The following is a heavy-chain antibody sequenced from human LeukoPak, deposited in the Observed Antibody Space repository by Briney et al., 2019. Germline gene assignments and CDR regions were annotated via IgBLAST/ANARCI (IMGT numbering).Heavy chain of an antibody. CDR2: ISTIDGII. CDR1: GFTFSDYF. CDR3: AKAPWGMDV. Sequence: GGSLRLFCVASGFTFSDYFMTWIRQPPGKPLECVSYISTIDGIIYYADSVKDRFTISRDNAKSSLFLQMNNLRAEDTAVYYCAKAPWGMDVWGQGSSVIVS. V-gene: IGHV3-11*01. J-gene: IGHJ6*02.